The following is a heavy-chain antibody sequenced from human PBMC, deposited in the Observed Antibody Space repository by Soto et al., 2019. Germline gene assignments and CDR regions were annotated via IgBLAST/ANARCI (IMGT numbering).Heavy chain of an antibody. CDR3: ARDLSGSG. CDR2: ISNSSSNK. D-gene: IGHD6-19*01. CDR1: GFTFSSYS. J-gene: IGHJ6*02. Sequence: GGSLRLSCAASGFTFSSYSMNWVRQAPGKGLEWVSSISNSSSNKYYADSVKGRFTISRDNSKNTLYLQMNSLRAEDTAVYYCARDLSGSGWGEGTTVTVS. V-gene: IGHV3-21*01.